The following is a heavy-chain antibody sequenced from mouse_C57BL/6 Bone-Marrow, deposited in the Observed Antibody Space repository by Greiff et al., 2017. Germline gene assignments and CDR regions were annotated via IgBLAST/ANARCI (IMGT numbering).Heavy chain of an antibody. Sequence: VQLKQPGAELVRPGSSVKMSCKTSGYTFTSYGINWVKQRPGQGLEWIGYIYIGNGYTEYNEKFKGKATLTSDTSSSTSYMPRSSLTSEDSAIYVWANQYYGGDAYWGQGTLVTVSA. J-gene: IGHJ3*01. CDR1: GYTFTSYG. D-gene: IGHD1-1*01. CDR2: IYIGNGYT. CDR3: ANQYYGGDAY. V-gene: IGHV1-58*01.